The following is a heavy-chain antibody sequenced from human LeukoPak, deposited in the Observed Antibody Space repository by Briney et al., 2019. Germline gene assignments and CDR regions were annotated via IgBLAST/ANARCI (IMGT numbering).Heavy chain of an antibody. CDR1: GFTFSSYS. Sequence: PGGSLRLSCAASGFTFSSYSMNWVRQAPGKGLEWVSYISSSSSTIYYADSVKGRFTISRDNAKNSLYLQMNSLRAEDTAVYYCAREKVYSGYDSDYYYGMGVWGQGTTVTVSS. CDR3: AREKVYSGYDSDYYYGMGV. V-gene: IGHV3-48*01. J-gene: IGHJ6*02. D-gene: IGHD5-12*01. CDR2: ISSSSSTI.